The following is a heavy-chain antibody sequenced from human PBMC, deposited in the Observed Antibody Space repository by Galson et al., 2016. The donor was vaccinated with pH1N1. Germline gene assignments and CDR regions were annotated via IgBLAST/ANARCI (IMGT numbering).Heavy chain of an antibody. CDR2: VKSEANGGTT. CDR3: TTEGQRYGAF. Sequence: SLRLSCAASGLTFRNVWMSWVRQAPGKGLEWVGRVKSEANGGTTDYAAPARGRFIISRNDSESKVFLQINRLQIEDTAVYFCTTEGQRYGAFWGQGTLVAVSS. CDR1: GLTFRNVW. J-gene: IGHJ4*02. V-gene: IGHV3-15*01. D-gene: IGHD3-10*01.